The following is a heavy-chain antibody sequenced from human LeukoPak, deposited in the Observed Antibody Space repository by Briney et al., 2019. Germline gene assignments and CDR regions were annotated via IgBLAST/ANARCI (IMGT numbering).Heavy chain of an antibody. CDR2: VHLDGRT. D-gene: IGHD3-3*01. V-gene: IGHV4-4*03. CDR1: GGSVTSTNW. J-gene: IGHJ4*02. CDR3: AREGGFFRPLDY. Sequence: PETLSLTCGVSGGSVTSTNWWTWVRPPPGKGLEWIGEVHLDGRTNYNPSLESRLTISVDLSENHISLKLTSVTAADTAVYYCAREGGFFRPLDYSGQGTLVTVSS.